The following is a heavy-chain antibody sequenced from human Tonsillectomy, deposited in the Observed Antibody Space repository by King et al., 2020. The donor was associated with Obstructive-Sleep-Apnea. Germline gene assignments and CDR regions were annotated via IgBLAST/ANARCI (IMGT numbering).Heavy chain of an antibody. Sequence: QLVQSGGGVVQPGRSLRLSCAASGFTFSSYGMHWVRQAPGKGLEWVAVISYDGSNKYYADSVKGRFTISRDNSKNTLYLQMNSLRAEDTAVYYCAKDTRIAAAGPYGMDVWGQGTTVTVSS. CDR1: GFTFSSYG. CDR3: AKDTRIAAAGPYGMDV. D-gene: IGHD6-13*01. CDR2: ISYDGSNK. J-gene: IGHJ6*02. V-gene: IGHV3-30*18.